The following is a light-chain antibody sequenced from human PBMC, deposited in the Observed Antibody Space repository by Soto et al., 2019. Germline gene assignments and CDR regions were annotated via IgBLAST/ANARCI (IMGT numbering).Light chain of an antibody. CDR2: DAS. V-gene: IGKV1-33*01. CDR1: QNINNY. J-gene: IGKJ5*01. CDR3: QQYENLPT. Sequence: IQMTQSTSSLSASVGYRVTITCQASQNINNYLNWYQQKPGRAPKLLIYDASNLEAGVPSRFRGSGSGTDFTFTISRLKPEDIATYYCQQYENLPTFGQGTRLEIK.